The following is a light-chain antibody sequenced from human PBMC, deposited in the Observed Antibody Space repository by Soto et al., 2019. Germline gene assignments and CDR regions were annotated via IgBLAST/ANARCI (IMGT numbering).Light chain of an antibody. Sequence: QSVLTQPVSVSGSRGQSITISCTGTSGDVGGYNYVSWYQQHPGKAPKLMIYEVSNRPSGVSNRFSGSKSGNTASLTISGLQAEDEADYYCSSYTSSSTSYVFGTGTKVTVL. CDR3: SSYTSSSTSYV. V-gene: IGLV2-14*01. CDR2: EVS. CDR1: SGDVGGYNY. J-gene: IGLJ1*01.